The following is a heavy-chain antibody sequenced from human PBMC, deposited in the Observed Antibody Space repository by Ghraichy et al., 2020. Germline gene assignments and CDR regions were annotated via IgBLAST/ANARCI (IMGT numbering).Heavy chain of an antibody. D-gene: IGHD6-19*01. J-gene: IGHJ5*02. CDR2: IVHSGST. Sequence: SETLSLTCAVYVGSFNSRYWSWIRQPPGKGLQWIGEIVHSGSTNYNPSLKSRVTISVDTSKNQFSLKLSSMTAADTAVYYCARVESSGWRLDWFDPWGQGTLVTVSS. CDR3: ARVESSGWRLDWFDP. CDR1: VGSFNSRY. V-gene: IGHV4-34*12.